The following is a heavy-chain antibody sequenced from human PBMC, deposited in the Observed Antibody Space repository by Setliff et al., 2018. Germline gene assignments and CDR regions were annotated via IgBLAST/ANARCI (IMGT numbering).Heavy chain of an antibody. CDR3: AYRRKMSARYDAFEV. V-gene: IGHV2-5*02. J-gene: IGHJ3*01. CDR1: GFSLSDFGVG. CDR2: IYWDGDE. D-gene: IGHD2-15*01. Sequence: PTQTLTLTCSFSGFSLSDFGVGVGWIRQPPGKAPEWLALIYWDGDEHYTPSLEKRLTITKDTSKNQLVLTVSSMDSMDTATYFCAYRRKMSARYDAFEVWGQGTLVTVSS.